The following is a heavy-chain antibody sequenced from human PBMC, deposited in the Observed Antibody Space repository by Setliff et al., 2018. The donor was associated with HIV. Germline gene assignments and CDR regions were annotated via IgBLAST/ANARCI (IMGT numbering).Heavy chain of an antibody. J-gene: IGHJ5*02. D-gene: IGHD2-21*02. CDR2: ISAYTGHT. V-gene: IGHV1-18*01. Sequence: ASVKVSCKASGYSFINYGIAWVRQAPGQGLEWMGWISAYTGHTDYASRFLGRVTLTTDTSTSTAYMELRSLSSDDTAVYFCAQARLQGIVTAVGPRDNCLDPWGQGTRVTVSS. CDR3: AQARLQGIVTAVGPRDNCLDP. CDR1: GYSFINYG.